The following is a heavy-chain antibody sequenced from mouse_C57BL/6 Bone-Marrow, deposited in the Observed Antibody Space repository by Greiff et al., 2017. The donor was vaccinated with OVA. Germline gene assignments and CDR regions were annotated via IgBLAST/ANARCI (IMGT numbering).Heavy chain of an antibody. Sequence: QVQLKESGAELVKPGASVKISCKASGYTFTDYYINWVKQRPGQGLEWIGKLGPGSGSTYYNEKFKGKATLTADKSSSTAYMQLSSLTSEDSAVYFCARSTMITTWDFYAMDYWGQGTSVTVSS. V-gene: IGHV1-77*01. J-gene: IGHJ4*01. CDR2: LGPGSGST. CDR1: GYTFTDYY. D-gene: IGHD2-4*01. CDR3: ARSTMITTWDFYAMDY.